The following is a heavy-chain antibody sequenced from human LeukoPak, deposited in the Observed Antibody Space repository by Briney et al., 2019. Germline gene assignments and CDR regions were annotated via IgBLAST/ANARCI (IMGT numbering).Heavy chain of an antibody. CDR2: INQDGSDK. Sequence: GGSLRLSCAASGFTFSTYWMTWVRQAPGKGLEWVANINQDGSDKYYVDSVKGRFTISRDNAKNSLSLQMNSLRAEDTAFYYCTRGYCSEGYCTRGHCGGGSCTSAVDYWGQGTLVTVSS. V-gene: IGHV3-7*01. CDR1: GFTFSTYW. D-gene: IGHD2-15*01. J-gene: IGHJ4*02. CDR3: TRGYCSEGYCTRGHCGGGSCTSAVDY.